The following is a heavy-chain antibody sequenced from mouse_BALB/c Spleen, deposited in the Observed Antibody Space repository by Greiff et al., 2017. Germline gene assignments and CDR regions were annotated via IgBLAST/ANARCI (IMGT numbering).Heavy chain of an antibody. Sequence: EVKLVESGGGLVKPGGSLKLSCAASGFAFSSYDMSWVRQTPEKRLEWVAYISSGGGSTYYPDTVKGRFTISRDNAKNTLYLQMSSLKSEDTAMYYCARQKYGNYGYYAMDYWGQGTSVTVSS. CDR1: GFAFSSYD. V-gene: IGHV5-12-1*01. J-gene: IGHJ4*01. CDR3: ARQKYGNYGYYAMDY. D-gene: IGHD2-10*02. CDR2: ISSGGGST.